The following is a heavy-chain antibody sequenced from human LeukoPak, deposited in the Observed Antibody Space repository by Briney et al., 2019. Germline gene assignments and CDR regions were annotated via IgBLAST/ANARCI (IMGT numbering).Heavy chain of an antibody. CDR1: GYTFTSYD. CDR3: ARVSSHYYDFWSGYLNWFDP. Sequence: ASVKVSCKASGYTFTSYDINWVRQATGQGLEWMGWMNPNSGNTGYAQKFQGRVTITRNTSISTAYMELSSLRSEDTAVYYCARVSSHYYDFWSGYLNWFDPWGQGTLVTVSS. J-gene: IGHJ5*02. V-gene: IGHV1-8*03. CDR2: MNPNSGNT. D-gene: IGHD3-3*01.